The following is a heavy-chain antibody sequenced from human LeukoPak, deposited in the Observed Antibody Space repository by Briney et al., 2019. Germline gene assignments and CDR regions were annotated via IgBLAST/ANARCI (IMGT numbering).Heavy chain of an antibody. V-gene: IGHV3-33*01. J-gene: IGHJ6*02. D-gene: IGHD6-19*01. Sequence: GRSLRLSCAASGFTFSSYGTHWVRQAPGKGLEWVAVIWYDGSNKYYADSVKGRFTNSRDNSKNTLYLQMNSLRAEDTAVYYCARDDSSGWHYYYYYGMDVWGQGTTVTVSS. CDR3: ARDDSSGWHYYYYYGMDV. CDR1: GFTFSSYG. CDR2: IWYDGSNK.